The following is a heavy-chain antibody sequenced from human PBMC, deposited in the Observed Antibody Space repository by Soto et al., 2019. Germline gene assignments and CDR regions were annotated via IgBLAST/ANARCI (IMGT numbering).Heavy chain of an antibody. CDR2: TDYRSEWYK. CDR3: ARDFSYYVSSDSYIDY. CDR1: WDSFYVKTAG. Sequence: SESLSVTCAMSWDSFYVKTAGFELVTHSGWRGLELVERTDYRSEWYKEYSLSFKSGITVTADTRKNQVSLHLNSVTPGDTAVYYCARDFSYYVSSDSYIDYWGQGALVTVSS. D-gene: IGHD2-21*02. J-gene: IGHJ4*02. V-gene: IGHV6-1*01.